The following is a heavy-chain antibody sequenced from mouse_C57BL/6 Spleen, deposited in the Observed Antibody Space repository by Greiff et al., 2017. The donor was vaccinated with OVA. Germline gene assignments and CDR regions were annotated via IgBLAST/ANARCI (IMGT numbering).Heavy chain of an antibody. Sequence: VKLQESGAELVRPGTSVKMSCKASGYTFTNYWIGWAKQRPGHGLEWIGDIYPGGGYTNYNEKFKGKATLTADKSSSTAYMQFSSLTSEDSAIYYCARSGGSSGYPYYFDYWGQGTTLTVSS. CDR1: GYTFTNYW. J-gene: IGHJ2*01. V-gene: IGHV1-63*01. D-gene: IGHD3-2*02. CDR2: IYPGGGYT. CDR3: ARSGGSSGYPYYFDY.